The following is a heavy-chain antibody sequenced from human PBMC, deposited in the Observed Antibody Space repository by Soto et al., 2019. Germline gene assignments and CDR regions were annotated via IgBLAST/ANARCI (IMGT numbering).Heavy chain of an antibody. D-gene: IGHD6-19*01. Sequence: GGSLRLSCAASGFTFSDYYMSWIRQAPGKGLEWISYISSGGDTIYYADSVKGRFTISRDNAKNSLYLQMNSLRVEDTAMYYCARDPDFYISGWQTWFDPWGQGTLVTVSS. CDR2: ISSGGDTI. CDR1: GFTFSDYY. V-gene: IGHV3-11*01. CDR3: ARDPDFYISGWQTWFDP. J-gene: IGHJ5*02.